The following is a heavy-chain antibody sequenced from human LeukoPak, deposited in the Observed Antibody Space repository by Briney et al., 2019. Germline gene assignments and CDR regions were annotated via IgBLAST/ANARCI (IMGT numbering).Heavy chain of an antibody. D-gene: IGHD3-3*01. Sequence: PGGSLRLSCAASGFTFNTYAMSWVRQAPGKGLEWVAAVSGSGAGTYYADSVKAPFTISRDNSQNTVSLQLNNLRIEDTALYYCAKTSLSDPSGHYYYMDVWGKGTTVTVSS. CDR3: AKTSLSDPSGHYYYMDV. CDR1: GFTFNTYA. J-gene: IGHJ6*03. V-gene: IGHV3-23*01. CDR2: VSGSGAGT.